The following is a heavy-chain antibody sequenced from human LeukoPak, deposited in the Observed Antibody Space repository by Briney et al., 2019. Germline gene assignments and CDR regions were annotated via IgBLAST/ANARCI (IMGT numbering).Heavy chain of an antibody. D-gene: IGHD6-25*01. V-gene: IGHV3-30*18. CDR3: AKDSKTASDY. J-gene: IGHJ4*02. CDR1: GFTFSSYG. Sequence: RGSLRLSCAASGFTFSSYGMHWVRQAPGKGLEWVAVISYDGSNKYYADSVKGRFTISRDNSKNTLYLQMNSLRAEDTAVYYCAKDSKTASDYWGQGTLVTVSS. CDR2: ISYDGSNK.